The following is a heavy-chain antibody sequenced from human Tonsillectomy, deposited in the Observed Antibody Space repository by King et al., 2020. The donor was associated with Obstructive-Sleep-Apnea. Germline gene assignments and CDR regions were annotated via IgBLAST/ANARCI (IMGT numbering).Heavy chain of an antibody. D-gene: IGHD3-10*01. V-gene: IGHV5-51*01. CDR2: IYPGDSDA. Sequence: QLVQSGAEVKKPGESLKISCKASGYSFTTNCIGWVRQMPGKGLEWMGIIYPGDSDARYSPSFQGQVTISVDKSISTAYLQWSSLKASDTAIYYCARHHGSGSLSPFDPWGQGTLVTVSS. CDR1: GYSFTTNC. CDR3: ARHHGSGSLSPFDP. J-gene: IGHJ5*02.